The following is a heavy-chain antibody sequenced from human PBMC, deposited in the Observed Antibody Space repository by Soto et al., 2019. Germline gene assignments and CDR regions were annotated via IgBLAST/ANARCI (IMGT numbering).Heavy chain of an antibody. D-gene: IGHD3-22*01. CDR3: ARIKTYDYDSGPFDY. V-gene: IGHV1-2*02. Sequence: ASVKVSCKASGYTFTGYFMHWVRQAPGQGLQWLGWINPNNGDTNYAQKFQGRVTMTRDTSINTAYMELSRLRSDDTAVYFCARIKTYDYDSGPFDYWGQVTMVTFSS. CDR2: INPNNGDT. J-gene: IGHJ4*02. CDR1: GYTFTGYF.